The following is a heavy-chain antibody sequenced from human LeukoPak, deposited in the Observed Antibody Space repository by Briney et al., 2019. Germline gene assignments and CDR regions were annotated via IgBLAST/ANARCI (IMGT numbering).Heavy chain of an antibody. CDR1: GFTFSSFG. D-gene: IGHD3-22*01. V-gene: IGHV3-30*02. CDR2: IRYDGSNN. J-gene: IGHJ6*02. CDR3: AKVGVDSSGYYAFYYYGMDV. Sequence: HPGGSLRLSCAASGFTFSSFGMNWVRQAPGKGLEWVAFIRYDGSNNYYADSVKGRFTISRDNSKNTLYLQMDSLRAEDTAVYYCAKVGVDSSGYYAFYYYGMDVWGQGTTVTVSS.